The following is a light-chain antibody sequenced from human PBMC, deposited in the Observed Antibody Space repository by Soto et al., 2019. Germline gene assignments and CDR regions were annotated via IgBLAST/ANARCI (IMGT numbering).Light chain of an antibody. Sequence: EIVLTQSPGTLSLSPGERATLSCRASQSVSSSYLAWYQQKPGQAPRLLIYGASSRATGIPDRFSGSGSGTDFTLTISRLEPDDFAVYYCQQYGSSRTFXQGTKVDIK. V-gene: IGKV3-20*01. CDR1: QSVSSSY. J-gene: IGKJ1*01. CDR2: GAS. CDR3: QQYGSSRT.